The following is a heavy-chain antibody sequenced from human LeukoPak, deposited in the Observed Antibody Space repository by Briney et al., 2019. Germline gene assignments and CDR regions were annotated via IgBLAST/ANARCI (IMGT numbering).Heavy chain of an antibody. Sequence: ASVKVSCKASGYTFTGYYIHWVRQAPGQGREWMGWINPNCGGTNYAQKFQGRVTMTRDTSISTAYMELSRLRSGDTAVYYCARDLEYLYPGGAFDIWGQGTMVTVS. V-gene: IGHV1-2*02. CDR1: GYTFTGYY. J-gene: IGHJ3*02. CDR2: INPNCGGT. CDR3: ARDLEYLYPGGAFDI. D-gene: IGHD3-16*01.